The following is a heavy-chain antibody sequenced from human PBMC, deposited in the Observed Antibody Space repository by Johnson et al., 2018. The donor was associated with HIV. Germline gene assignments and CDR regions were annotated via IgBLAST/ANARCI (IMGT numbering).Heavy chain of an antibody. D-gene: IGHD1-7*01. V-gene: IGHV3-30*14. CDR3: AREGAWELRPGAFDI. Sequence: QVQLVESGGGLVQPGGSLRLSCAASGFTFSSYAMHWVRQAPGKGLDWVAVISYDGSNKYYGDSVKGRFTISRDNSKNTLYLQMNSLRAEDTAVYYCAREGAWELRPGAFDIWGQGTMVTVSS. CDR2: ISYDGSNK. J-gene: IGHJ3*02. CDR1: GFTFSSYA.